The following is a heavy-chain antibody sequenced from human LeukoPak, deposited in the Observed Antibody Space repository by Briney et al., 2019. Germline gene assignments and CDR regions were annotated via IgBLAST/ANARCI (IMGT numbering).Heavy chain of an antibody. V-gene: IGHV3-23*01. Sequence: GGSLRLSCAASGFTFSNYAMTWVRQAPGKGLEWISGISGRGGSTYYADSVRGRFTISRDNSKNTLYLQMNSLRAEDTAVYYCAEAVLDSIDYYCQWYFAYWGQGTLVTVSS. CDR1: GFTFSNYA. D-gene: IGHD3-22*01. CDR2: ISGRGGST. J-gene: IGHJ4*02. CDR3: AEAVLDSIDYYCQWYFAY.